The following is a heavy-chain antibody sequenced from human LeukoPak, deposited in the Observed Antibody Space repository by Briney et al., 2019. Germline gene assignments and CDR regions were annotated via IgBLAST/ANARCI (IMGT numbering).Heavy chain of an antibody. CDR3: AKQLGYCSSTSCYPGGY. CDR2: ISYDGSSK. CDR1: GFTFSSYA. V-gene: IGHV3-30*14. J-gene: IGHJ4*02. Sequence: PGGSLRLSCAASGFTFSSYAMHWVRQAPGKGLEWVAVISYDGSSKYYADSVKGRFTISRDNSKNTLYLQMNSLRAEDTAVYYCAKQLGYCSSTSCYPGGYWGQGTLVTVSS. D-gene: IGHD2-2*01.